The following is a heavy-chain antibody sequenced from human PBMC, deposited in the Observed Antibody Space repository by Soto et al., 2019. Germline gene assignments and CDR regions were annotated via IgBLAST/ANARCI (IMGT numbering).Heavy chain of an antibody. V-gene: IGHV3-30-3*01. CDR2: ISYDGSNK. Sequence: GGSLRLSCAASGFTFSSYAMHWVRQAPGKGLEWVAVISYDGSNKYYADSVKGRFTISRDNSKNTLYLQMNSLRAEDTAVYYCARDRYDSSGYSQIDYWGQGTLVTVSS. CDR3: ARDRYDSSGYSQIDY. CDR1: GFTFSSYA. J-gene: IGHJ4*02. D-gene: IGHD3-22*01.